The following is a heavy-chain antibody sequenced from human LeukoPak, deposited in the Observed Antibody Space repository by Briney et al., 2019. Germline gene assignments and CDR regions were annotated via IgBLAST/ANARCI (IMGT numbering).Heavy chain of an antibody. Sequence: GGSLRLSCVGSGLTFSSFEMNWVRQGPGKGLEWVSYISSSGSTIYYADSVKGRFTISRDNAKNSLYLQMNSLRAEDTAVYYCAELGITMIGGVWGKGTTVTISS. CDR2: ISSSGSTI. J-gene: IGHJ6*04. D-gene: IGHD3-10*02. CDR3: AELGITMIGGV. V-gene: IGHV3-48*03. CDR1: GLTFSSFE.